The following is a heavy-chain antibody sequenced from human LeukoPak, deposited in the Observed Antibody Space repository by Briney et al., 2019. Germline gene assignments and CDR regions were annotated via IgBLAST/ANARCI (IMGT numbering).Heavy chain of an antibody. D-gene: IGHD1-26*01. CDR3: ARGATGAQQEELYYFDY. CDR2: FDPEDGET. CDR1: GYTLTELS. V-gene: IGHV1-24*01. Sequence: ASVKVSCKVSGYTLTELSMHWVRQAPGKGLEWMGGFDPEDGETLYAQKFQGRVTMTEDTSTDTAYMELSSLRSEDTAVYYCARGATGAQQEELYYFDYWGQGTLVTVSS. J-gene: IGHJ4*02.